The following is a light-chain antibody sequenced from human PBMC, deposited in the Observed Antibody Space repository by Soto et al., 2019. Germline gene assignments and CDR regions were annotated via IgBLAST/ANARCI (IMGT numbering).Light chain of an antibody. Sequence: EIVMTQSPATLSVSPGARATLSCRASQSVSSNLAWYQQKPGQAPRLLIYGASTRATGIPARFSGSGSGTEFTLTISSLQSEDFAVYYCQQYNNWPRVFGGGTKVEIK. CDR1: QSVSSN. CDR2: GAS. CDR3: QQYNNWPRV. V-gene: IGKV3-15*01. J-gene: IGKJ4*01.